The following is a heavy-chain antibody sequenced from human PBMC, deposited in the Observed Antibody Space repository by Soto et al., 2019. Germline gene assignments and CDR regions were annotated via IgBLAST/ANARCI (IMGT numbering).Heavy chain of an antibody. D-gene: IGHD6-13*01. CDR1: GYTFTNYG. Sequence: QVQLVQSGAELKKPGASVKVSCKASGYTFTNYGISWVRQAPGQGLEWMGWINTYHGNTKYAQKLQGRVTITKDTSTSTASMELTSLRSDDTAVYYCERSPGYSASWVYFHSGMKIWGQGTTVIVSS. CDR2: INTYHGNT. V-gene: IGHV1-18*01. J-gene: IGHJ6*02. CDR3: ERSPGYSASWVYFHSGMKI.